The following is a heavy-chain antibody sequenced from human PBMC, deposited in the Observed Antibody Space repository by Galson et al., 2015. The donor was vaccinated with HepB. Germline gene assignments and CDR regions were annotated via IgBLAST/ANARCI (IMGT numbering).Heavy chain of an antibody. V-gene: IGHV1-69*13. CDR1: GGTFSSYA. CDR3: ARDLGESWGQGTLVTVSSGSYYNDHYYYYMDV. D-gene: IGHD3-10*01. CDR2: IIPIFGTA. Sequence: SVKVSCKASGGTFSSYAISWVRQAPGQGLEWMGGIIPIFGTANYAQKFQGRVTITADESTSTAYMELSSLRSEDTAVYYCARDLGESWGQGTLVTVSSGSYYNDHYYYYMDVWGKGTTVTVSS. J-gene: IGHJ6*03.